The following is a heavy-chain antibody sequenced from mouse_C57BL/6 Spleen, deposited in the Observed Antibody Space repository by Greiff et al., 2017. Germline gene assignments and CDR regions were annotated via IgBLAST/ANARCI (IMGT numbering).Heavy chain of an antibody. V-gene: IGHV1-22*01. CDR2: INPNNGGT. Sequence: EVQLQQSGPELVKPGASVKMSCKASGYTFTDYNMHWVKQSHGKSLEWIGYINPNNGGTSYNQKFNGKATLTVNKSSSTAYMELRSLTSEDSAVYYCARIDSSARGFDYWGQGTTLTVSS. J-gene: IGHJ2*01. CDR1: GYTFTDYN. CDR3: ARIDSSARGFDY. D-gene: IGHD3-2*02.